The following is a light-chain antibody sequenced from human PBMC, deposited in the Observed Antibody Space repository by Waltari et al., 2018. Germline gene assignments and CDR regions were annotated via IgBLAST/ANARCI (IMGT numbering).Light chain of an antibody. CDR2: VNRDGSH. CDR1: SGHTTNI. Sequence: QLVLTQSPSASASLEASVKLTCTLSSGHTTNIIAWLQQKPEKGPRYLMKVNRDGSHNKGVGIPARFSGSSSGAERYLTISSLQSEDEADYYCQTGGHGTWVFGGGTRLTVL. J-gene: IGLJ3*02. V-gene: IGLV4-69*01. CDR3: QTGGHGTWV.